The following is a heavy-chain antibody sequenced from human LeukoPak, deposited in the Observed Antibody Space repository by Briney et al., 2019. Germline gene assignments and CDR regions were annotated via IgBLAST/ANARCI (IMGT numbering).Heavy chain of an antibody. V-gene: IGHV4-38-2*02. CDR3: ARVLHAPYLIDS. Sequence: SETLSLTCTVSDSSITSTYYWAWFRQPPGKGLEWISTVFRLQTVRTFNNPSLGSRVTMSLDPSHNQFSLNLTSVTAADTALYFCARVLHAPYLIDSWGQGTLVTVSS. J-gene: IGHJ4*02. CDR2: VFRLQTVRT. CDR1: DSSITSTYY. D-gene: IGHD2-8*01.